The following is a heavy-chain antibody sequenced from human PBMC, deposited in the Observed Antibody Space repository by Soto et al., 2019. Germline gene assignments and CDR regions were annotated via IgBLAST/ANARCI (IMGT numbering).Heavy chain of an antibody. D-gene: IGHD3-10*01. Sequence: GGSLRLSCAASGFTFSSYWMSWVRQAPGKGLEWVANIKQDGSEKYYVDSVKGRFTISRDNAKNSLYLQMNSLRAEDTAVYYCGSTYYKPYLKGRVNISGDTSKNQFSLKMSSVTAEDTAVYYCAREPGPQLDYYDSSGYRWWGAFDIWGQGTMVTVSS. J-gene: IGHJ3*02. CDR3: GSTYYKPYLKGRVNISGDTSKNQFSLKMSSVTAEDTAVYYCAREPGPQLDYYDSSGYRWWGAFDI. CDR2: IKQDGSEK. V-gene: IGHV3-7*01. CDR1: GFTFSSYW.